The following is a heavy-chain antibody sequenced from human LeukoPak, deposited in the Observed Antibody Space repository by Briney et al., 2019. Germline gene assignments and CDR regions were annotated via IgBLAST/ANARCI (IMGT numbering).Heavy chain of an antibody. J-gene: IGHJ6*03. CDR2: INPNSGGT. D-gene: IGHD3-10*01. CDR3: ARGLGVSDYYYYYMDV. CDR1: GYTFTRYY. V-gene: IGHV1-2*02. Sequence: GASVKVSCKASGYTFTRYYMHWVRQAPGQGLEWMGWINPNSGGTNYAQKFQGRVTMTRDTSISTAYMELSRLRSDDTAVYYCARGLGVSDYYYYYMDVWGKGTTVTVSS.